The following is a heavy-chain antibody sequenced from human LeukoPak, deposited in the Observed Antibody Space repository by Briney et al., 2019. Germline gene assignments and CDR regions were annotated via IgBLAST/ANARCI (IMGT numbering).Heavy chain of an antibody. CDR2: INHSGST. V-gene: IGHV4-34*01. D-gene: IGHD3-22*01. J-gene: IGHJ4*02. CDR1: GGSFSGYY. CDR3: ARDVRDSSGYYLRAFGY. Sequence: KPSETLSLTCAVYGGSFSGYYWSWIRQPPGKGLEWIGEINHSGSTNYNPSLKSRVTISVDTSKNQFSLKLSSVTAADTAVYYCARDVRDSSGYYLRAFGYWGQGTLVTVSS.